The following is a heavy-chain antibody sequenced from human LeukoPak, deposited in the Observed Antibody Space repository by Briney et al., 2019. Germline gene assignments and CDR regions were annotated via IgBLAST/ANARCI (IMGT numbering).Heavy chain of an antibody. CDR3: ARLMVRGVTLYYYYGMDV. J-gene: IGHJ6*04. CDR2: XDPSDSYT. V-gene: IGHV5-10-1*01. D-gene: IGHD3-10*01. Sequence: GESLRISCKGSGYSFTSYWISWVRQMPGKGLEWXXXXDPSDSYTNYSPSFQGHVTISADKSISTAYLQWSSLKASDTAMYYCARLMVRGVTLYYYYGMDVWGKGTTVTVSS. CDR1: GYSFTSYW.